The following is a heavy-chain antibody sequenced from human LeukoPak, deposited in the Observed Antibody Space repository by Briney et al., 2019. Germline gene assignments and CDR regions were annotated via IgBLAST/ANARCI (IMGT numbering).Heavy chain of an antibody. CDR1: GGSISSGGYY. J-gene: IGHJ3*02. Sequence: SETLSLTCTVSGGSISSGGYYWSWIRQHPGKGLKWIGYIYYSGSTYYNPSLKSRVAISVDTSKNQFSLKLSSVTAADTAVYYCARGLTTVTFPDAFDIWGQGTMVTVS. CDR2: IYYSGST. V-gene: IGHV4-31*03. D-gene: IGHD4-17*01. CDR3: ARGLTTVTFPDAFDI.